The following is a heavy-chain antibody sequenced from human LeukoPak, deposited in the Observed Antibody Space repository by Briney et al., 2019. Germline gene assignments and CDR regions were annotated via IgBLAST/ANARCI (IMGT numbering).Heavy chain of an antibody. CDR2: FNPSGGNT. J-gene: IGHJ2*01. V-gene: IGHV1-46*02. Sequence: ASVKVSCKASGYTFYAYYIHWVRQAPGQGLEWMGIFNPSGGNTNYAQRFQGRVTLTRDTSTTTVYMDLSGLRPEDTAVYYCARGRTVTNDFDLWGRGTLLTVSS. D-gene: IGHD4-17*01. CDR3: ARGRTVTNDFDL. CDR1: GYTFYAYY.